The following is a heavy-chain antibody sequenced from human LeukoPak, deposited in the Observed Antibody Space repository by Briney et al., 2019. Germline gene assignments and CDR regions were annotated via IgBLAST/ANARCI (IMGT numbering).Heavy chain of an antibody. V-gene: IGHV5-51*01. J-gene: IGHJ4*02. CDR3: ARGGGRNWRVFDY. D-gene: IGHD1-1*01. Sequence: GESLKISCKGFGYSFITFWNAWVRQLPGQGLEWMGIYYPGDSDTRYSPSFQGQVTISADKSISIAYLQWSSLKTSDSVIYYCARGGGRNWRVFDYWGQGTPVTVSS. CDR1: GYSFITFW. CDR2: YYPGDSDT.